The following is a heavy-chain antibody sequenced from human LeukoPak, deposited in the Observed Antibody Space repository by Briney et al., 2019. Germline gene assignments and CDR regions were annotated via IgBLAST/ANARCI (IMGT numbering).Heavy chain of an antibody. CDR3: ARSRFGELAWFDP. D-gene: IGHD3-10*01. Sequence: ASVKVSCKASGYTFTSYDINWVRQATGKGLEWMGWMNPNSGNTGYAQKFQGRVTMIRDTSISTAYMELSSLRSEDTAVYYCARSRFGELAWFDPWGQGTLVTVSS. CDR1: GYTFTSYD. J-gene: IGHJ5*02. CDR2: MNPNSGNT. V-gene: IGHV1-8*01.